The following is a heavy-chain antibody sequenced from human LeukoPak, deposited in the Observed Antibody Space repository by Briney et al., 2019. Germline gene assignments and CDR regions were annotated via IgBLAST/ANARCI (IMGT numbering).Heavy chain of an antibody. CDR3: ERVVLGYECSGYQDIHFDY. D-gene: IGHD3-22*01. J-gene: IGHJ4*02. V-gene: IGHV4-59*01. CDR2: VYYCGRA. Sequence: SETLSLTCTVSGGSISSYYWSWIRQPPRKGRERMGYVYYCGRANYNHPLTIRVSLSVDTSKNQFYLKLSSVTAADTAVYYCERVVLGYECSGYQDIHFDYWGQGTLVTVSS. CDR1: GGSISSYY.